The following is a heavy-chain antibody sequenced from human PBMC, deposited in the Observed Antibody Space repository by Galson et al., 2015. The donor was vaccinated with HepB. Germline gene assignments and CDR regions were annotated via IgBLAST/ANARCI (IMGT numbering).Heavy chain of an antibody. Sequence: TLSLTCAVSGGSVSSGGYSWNWIRQPPGKGLEWIAYIHHSGSTYYNPSLKSRASISLERSKNHFSLRLTSATAADTAVYYCASASRMAMAGAPRFHIDYWGPGVLVTVSS. CDR3: ASASRMAMAGAPRFHIDY. D-gene: IGHD6-19*01. CDR1: GGSVSSGGYS. CDR2: IHHSGST. J-gene: IGHJ4*02. V-gene: IGHV4-30-2*01.